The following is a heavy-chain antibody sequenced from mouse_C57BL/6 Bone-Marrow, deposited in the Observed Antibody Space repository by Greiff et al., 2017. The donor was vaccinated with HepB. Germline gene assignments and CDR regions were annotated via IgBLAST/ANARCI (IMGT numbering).Heavy chain of an antibody. J-gene: IGHJ4*01. D-gene: IGHD1-1*01. Sequence: VQLVESGAELARPGASVKLSCKASGYTFTSYGISWVKQRTGQGLEWIGEIYPRSGNTYYNEKFKGKATLTADKSSSTAYMELRSLTSEDSAVYFCARLRGGYYYAMDYWGQGTSVTVSS. V-gene: IGHV1-81*01. CDR3: ARLRGGYYYAMDY. CDR1: GYTFTSYG. CDR2: IYPRSGNT.